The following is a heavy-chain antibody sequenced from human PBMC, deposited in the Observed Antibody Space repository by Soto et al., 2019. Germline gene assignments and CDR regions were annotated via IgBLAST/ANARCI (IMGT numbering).Heavy chain of an antibody. J-gene: IGHJ5*02. V-gene: IGHV4-59*01. Sequence: SQTIPLPYTVSAGSSVDYYCRWILQSTGKELEWIGYAYYSGSTDYNPSLKSRVTMSVDTSKNQVSLKLNSVTTADTAVYYCARDRSTYGGGGTGEVKENWFDPWGPGTLVTVSS. CDR1: AGSSVDYY. CDR3: ARDRSTYGGGGTGEVKENWFDP. D-gene: IGHD2-8*01. CDR2: AYYSGST.